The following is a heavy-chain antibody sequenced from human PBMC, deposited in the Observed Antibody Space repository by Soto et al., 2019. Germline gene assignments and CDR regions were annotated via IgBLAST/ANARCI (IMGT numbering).Heavy chain of an antibody. Sequence: GASVKVSCKASGGSFGKSAINWVRQTPGQGLEWLGGFIPVYRTLNYAQKFQGRVTITADESTGTAYMTLSSLASDDTAVYYCATGVIWIGYFTVDSCGQGTRVAVYS. D-gene: IGHD3-3*01. V-gene: IGHV1-69*13. CDR3: ATGVIWIGYFTVDS. J-gene: IGHJ4*02. CDR1: GGSFGKSA. CDR2: FIPVYRTL.